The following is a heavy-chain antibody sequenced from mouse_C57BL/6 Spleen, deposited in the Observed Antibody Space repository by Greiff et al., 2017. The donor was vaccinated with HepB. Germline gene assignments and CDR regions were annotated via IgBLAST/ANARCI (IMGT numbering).Heavy chain of an antibody. V-gene: IGHV1-55*01. D-gene: IGHD4-1*01. Sequence: QVQLQQPGAELVKPGASVKMSCKASGYTFTSYWLTWVKQRPGQGLEWIGDIYPGSGSTNYNEKFKSKATLTVDTSSSTAYMQLSSLTSEDSAVYYCARPLTGYYAMDYWGQGTSVTVSS. CDR1: GYTFTSYW. J-gene: IGHJ4*01. CDR2: IYPGSGST. CDR3: ARPLTGYYAMDY.